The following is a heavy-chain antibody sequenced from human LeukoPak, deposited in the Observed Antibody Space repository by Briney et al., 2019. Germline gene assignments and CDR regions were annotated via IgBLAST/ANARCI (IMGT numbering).Heavy chain of an antibody. J-gene: IGHJ5*02. D-gene: IGHD6-25*01. CDR3: ARGLPARYNWFDP. CDR2: IIPIFGTA. CDR1: GGTFSSYA. Sequence: SVKVSCKASGGTFSSYAISWVRQAPGQGLEWMRGIIPIFGTANYAQKFQGRVTITRNTSISTAYMELSSLRSEDTAVYYCARGLPARYNWFDPWGQGTLVTVSS. V-gene: IGHV1-69*05.